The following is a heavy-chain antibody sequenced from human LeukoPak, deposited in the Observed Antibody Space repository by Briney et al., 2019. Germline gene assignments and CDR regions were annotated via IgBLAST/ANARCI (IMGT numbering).Heavy chain of an antibody. D-gene: IGHD2-21*01. Sequence: GGSLRLSCAASGFTFSSHGMNWVRQAPGKGLEWVSGISPSGGITYYTDSVKGRFTISRDNSKNTVSLQMNSLRAEDTALYYCARDGGGYSSPHDYWGQGTLVTVSS. CDR1: GFTFSSHG. J-gene: IGHJ4*02. CDR3: ARDGGGYSSPHDY. CDR2: ISPSGGIT. V-gene: IGHV3-23*01.